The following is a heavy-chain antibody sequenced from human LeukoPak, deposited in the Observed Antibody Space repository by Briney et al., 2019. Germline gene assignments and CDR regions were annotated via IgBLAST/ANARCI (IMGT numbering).Heavy chain of an antibody. CDR3: TRGSSGWYSDAFDI. Sequence: PGGSLRLSCTASGFTFCDYAMSWVRQAPGKGLEWVGFIRSKAYGGTTEYAASVKGRFTISRDDSKSIAYLQMNSLKTEDTAVYYCTRGSSGWYSDAFDIWGQGTMVTVSS. CDR2: IRSKAYGGTT. J-gene: IGHJ3*02. D-gene: IGHD6-19*01. V-gene: IGHV3-49*04. CDR1: GFTFCDYA.